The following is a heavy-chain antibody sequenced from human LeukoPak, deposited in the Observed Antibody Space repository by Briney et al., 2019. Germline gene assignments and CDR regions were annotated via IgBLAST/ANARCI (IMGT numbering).Heavy chain of an antibody. D-gene: IGHD2-2*01. J-gene: IGHJ4*01. CDR1: GFTFSSYA. CDR2: ISYDGSNK. V-gene: IGHV3-30*04. CDR3: ARYCSSTSCYSPGSFDY. Sequence: GRSLRLSCAASGFTFSSYAMHWVRQAPGKGLEWVAVISYDGSNKYYADSVKGRFTISRDNSKNTLYLQMNSLGAEDTAVYYCARYCSSTSCYSPGSFDYWGHGTLVTVSS.